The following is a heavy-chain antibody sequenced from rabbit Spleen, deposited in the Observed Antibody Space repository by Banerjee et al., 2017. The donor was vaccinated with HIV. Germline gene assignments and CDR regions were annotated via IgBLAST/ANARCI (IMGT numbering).Heavy chain of an antibody. CDR3: ARNYVNVFDP. V-gene: IGHV1S45*01. CDR2: IDTSDGDT. D-gene: IGHD1-1*01. Sequence: QEQLEESGGDLVKPEGSLTLTCTVSGFSFSSNWICWVRQAPGKGLEWIACIDTSDGDTDYANWPKGRFAISKASSTTVTLQMTSLTAADTATYFCARNYVNVFDPWGPGTLVPVS. J-gene: IGHJ2*01. CDR1: GFSFSSNW.